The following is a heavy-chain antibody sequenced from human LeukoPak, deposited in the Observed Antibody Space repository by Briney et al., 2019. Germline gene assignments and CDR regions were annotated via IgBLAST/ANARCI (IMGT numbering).Heavy chain of an antibody. V-gene: IGHV3-53*01. J-gene: IGHJ3*02. CDR2: FYSDGTT. CDR3: TRHGPGDSSGYRPNDAYDI. Sequence: GGSLRLSCAASGLTVSTNYMSWVRQAPGKGLEWVPVFYSDGTTYYADSVRGRFTISRDNSKNTLFLQMDSLRAEDTAVYYCTRHGPGDSSGYRPNDAYDIWGQGTMVTVSS. CDR1: GLTVSTNY. D-gene: IGHD3-22*01.